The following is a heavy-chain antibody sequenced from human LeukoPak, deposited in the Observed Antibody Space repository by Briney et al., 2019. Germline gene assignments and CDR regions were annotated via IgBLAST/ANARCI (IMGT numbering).Heavy chain of an antibody. CDR3: AAPRPFDY. D-gene: IGHD6-25*01. V-gene: IGHV3-73*01. CDR2: IRVKAHNYAT. CDR1: GFTFSGSA. Sequence: GGSVRLSCVTSGFTFSGSAMHWVRQASGKGLEWIGRIRVKAHNYATVYAASMKGRFTISRDDSKNTAYLQMTSLKPEDTAVYYCAAPRPFDYWGQGTLVTVSS. J-gene: IGHJ4*02.